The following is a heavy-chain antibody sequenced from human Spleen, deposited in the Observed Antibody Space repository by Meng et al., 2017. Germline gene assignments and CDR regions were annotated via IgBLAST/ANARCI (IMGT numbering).Heavy chain of an antibody. V-gene: IGHV3-73*02. J-gene: IGHJ4*02. D-gene: IGHD3-9*01. CDR2: IRSKANSYAT. CDR3: TWDDKAVSDY. Sequence: VQLVESGGGLVQPGGSLKLSCAASGFTFSGSAMHWVRQASGKGLEWVGRIRSKANSYATAYAASVKGRFTISRDDSKSTLYLQMSGLRIDDTGVYYCTWDDKAVSDYWGQGTLVTASS. CDR1: GFTFSGSA.